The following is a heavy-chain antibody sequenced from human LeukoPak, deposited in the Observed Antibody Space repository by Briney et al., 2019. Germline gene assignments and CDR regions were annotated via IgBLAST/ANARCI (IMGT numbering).Heavy chain of an antibody. CDR1: GYTFTSYY. CDR2: MNPNSGNT. V-gene: IGHV1-8*02. CDR3: ARSSVYYYDSSGYSFDWFDP. J-gene: IGHJ5*02. Sequence: ASVKVSCKASGYTFTSYYMHWVRQAPGQGLEWMGWMNPNSGNTGYAQKFQGRVTMTRNTSISTAYMELSSLRSEDTAVYYCARSSVYYYDSSGYSFDWFDPWGQGTLVTVSS. D-gene: IGHD3-22*01.